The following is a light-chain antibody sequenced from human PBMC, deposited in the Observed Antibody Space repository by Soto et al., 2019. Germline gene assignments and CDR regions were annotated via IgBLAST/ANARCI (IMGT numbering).Light chain of an antibody. Sequence: DIQMTQSPSSLSASVGDRVTITCRANQTITRYLNWYQQKPGTAPKLLIYAASTLQEGVPSRFRGSGSGTDFILTISNLQPEDFAAYCCQLSFSFPVTFGQCTKLEIK. J-gene: IGKJ2*01. CDR1: QTITRY. CDR2: AAS. CDR3: QLSFSFPVT. V-gene: IGKV1-39*01.